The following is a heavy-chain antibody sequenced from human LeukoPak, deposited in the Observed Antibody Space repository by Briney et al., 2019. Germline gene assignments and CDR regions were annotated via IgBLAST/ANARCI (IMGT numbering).Heavy chain of an antibody. CDR2: ISAYNGNT. Sequence: ASVKVSCKASGYTFTSYGISWVRQAPGQGLERMGWISAYNGNTNYAQKLQGRVTMTTDTSTSTAYMELRSLRSDDTAVYYCARLYLWGYDYYMDVWGKGTTVTISS. V-gene: IGHV1-18*01. CDR3: ARLYLWGYDYYMDV. D-gene: IGHD2-2*02. J-gene: IGHJ6*03. CDR1: GYTFTSYG.